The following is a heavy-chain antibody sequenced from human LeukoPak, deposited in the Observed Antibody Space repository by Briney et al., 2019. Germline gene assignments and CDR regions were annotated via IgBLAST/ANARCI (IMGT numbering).Heavy chain of an antibody. Sequence: ASVKVSCKASGYTFTGYYMHWVRQAPGQGLEWMGWINPNSVGTNYAQKFQGRVTMTRDTSISTAYMELSRLRSDDTAVYYCARIVCSSTSCYTSYFDYWGQGTLVTVSS. J-gene: IGHJ4*02. CDR1: GYTFTGYY. CDR2: INPNSVGT. CDR3: ARIVCSSTSCYTSYFDY. D-gene: IGHD2-2*02. V-gene: IGHV1-2*02.